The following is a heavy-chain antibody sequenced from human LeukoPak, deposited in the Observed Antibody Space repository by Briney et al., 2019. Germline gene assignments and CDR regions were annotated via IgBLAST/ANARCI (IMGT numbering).Heavy chain of an antibody. CDR3: ARDRDLTD. V-gene: IGHV4-38-2*02. CDR1: GYSISGGYY. Sequence: SETLSLTCTVSGYSISGGYYWGWIRQPPGKGLEWIGSIYHSGSTYYNPSLKSRVTISVDTSKNQFSLKLSSVTAADTAVYYCARDRDLTDWGQGTLVTVSS. CDR2: IYHSGST. D-gene: IGHD3-10*01. J-gene: IGHJ4*02.